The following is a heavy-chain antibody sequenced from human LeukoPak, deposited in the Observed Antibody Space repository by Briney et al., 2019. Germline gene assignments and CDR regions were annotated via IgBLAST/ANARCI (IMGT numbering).Heavy chain of an antibody. V-gene: IGHV1-46*01. CDR2: INPSGGST. J-gene: IGHJ2*01. CDR3: ARARRIVLMMYATDYWYFDL. D-gene: IGHD2-8*01. CDR1: GYTFTSHY. Sequence: ASVKVSCKASGYTFTSHYMHWVRQAPGQGLEWMGIINPSGGSTSYAQKFQGRVTMTRDTSTSTVYMEPSSLRSEDTAVYYCARARRIVLMMYATDYWYFDLWGRGTLVTVSS.